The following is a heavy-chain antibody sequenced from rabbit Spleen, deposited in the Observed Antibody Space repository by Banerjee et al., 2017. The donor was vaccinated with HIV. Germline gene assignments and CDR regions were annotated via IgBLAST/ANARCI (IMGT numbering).Heavy chain of an antibody. Sequence: EQLEESGGGLVKPEGSLTLTCTASGFSFGNNYYMCWVRQAPGKGLEWIACIASGNSGYNYYATWATGRFTISKTSSTTVTLQMTSLTAADTATYFCARDTGTSFSTYGMDLWGPGTLVTVS. J-gene: IGHJ6*01. CDR2: IASGNSGYN. CDR3: ARDTGTSFSTYGMDL. D-gene: IGHD8-1*01. V-gene: IGHV1S45*01. CDR1: GFSFGNNYY.